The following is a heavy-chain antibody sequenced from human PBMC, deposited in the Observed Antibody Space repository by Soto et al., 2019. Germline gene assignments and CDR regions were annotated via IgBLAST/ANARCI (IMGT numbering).Heavy chain of an antibody. Sequence: QVQLVQSGAEVKKPGSSVKVSCKASGGTFSSYTISWVRQAPGQGLEWMGRIIPILGIANYAQKFQGRVTXXAXKFXSTAYMELSSLRSEDTAVYYCARALAVAASEYFQHWGQGTLVTVSS. CDR1: GGTFSSYT. V-gene: IGHV1-69*02. CDR2: IIPILGIA. D-gene: IGHD6-19*01. J-gene: IGHJ1*01. CDR3: ARALAVAASEYFQH.